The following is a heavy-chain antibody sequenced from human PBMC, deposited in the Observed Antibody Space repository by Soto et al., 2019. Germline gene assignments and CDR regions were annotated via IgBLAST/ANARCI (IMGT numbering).Heavy chain of an antibody. V-gene: IGHV1-18*01. J-gene: IGHJ4*02. CDR1: GYNFNIYG. D-gene: IGHD5-12*01. CDR2: ICAYSGKT. CDR3: TRSGGDRDGYNYVD. Sequence: QVHLVQSGAEAKKPGASVSVSCKASGYNFNIYGITWVRQAPGQGLEWVGWICAYSGKTSYSQKVQGRVTMTTETSTNTAYMDLRSLTSDDAAVYYCTRSGGDRDGYNYVDWGQGTLVTVSS.